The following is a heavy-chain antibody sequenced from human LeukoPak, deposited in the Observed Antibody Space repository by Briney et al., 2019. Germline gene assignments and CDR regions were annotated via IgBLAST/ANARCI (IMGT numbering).Heavy chain of an antibody. CDR3: AREGGLENWFDP. D-gene: IGHD1-1*01. CDR2: ISSSSSYI. V-gene: IGHV3-21*01. CDR1: GFTFSSYS. J-gene: IGHJ5*02. Sequence: VGSLRLSCAASGFTFSSYSMNWVRQAPGKGLEWVSSISSSSSYIYYADSVKGRFTISRDNAKNSLYLQMNSLRAEDTAVYYCAREGGLENWFDPWGQGTLVTVSS.